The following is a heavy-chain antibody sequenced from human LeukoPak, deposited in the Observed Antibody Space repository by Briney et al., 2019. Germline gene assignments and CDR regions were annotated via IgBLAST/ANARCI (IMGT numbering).Heavy chain of an antibody. D-gene: IGHD4-23*01. CDR2: INHSGST. J-gene: IGHJ1*01. CDR3: ARRYDYGGSTEYFQH. CDR1: GGSFSGYY. Sequence: SETLSLTCAVYGGSFSGYYWSWIRQPPGKGLEWIGEINHSGSTNYNPSLKSRVTISVDTSKNQFSLKLSSVTAADTAVYYCARRYDYGGSTEYFQHWGQGTLVTVSS. V-gene: IGHV4-34*01.